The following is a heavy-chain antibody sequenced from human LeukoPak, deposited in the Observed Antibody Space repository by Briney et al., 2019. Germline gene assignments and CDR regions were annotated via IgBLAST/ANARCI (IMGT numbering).Heavy chain of an antibody. CDR2: ISGSGGST. J-gene: IGHJ4*02. Sequence: GGSLRLSCAASGFTFSSYAMSRVRQAPGKGLEWVSAISGSGGSTYYADSVKGRFTISRDNSKNTLYLQMNSLRAEDTAVYYCAKTITMIVVVINYFDYWGQGTLVTVSS. CDR1: GFTFSSYA. D-gene: IGHD3-22*01. V-gene: IGHV3-23*01. CDR3: AKTITMIVVVINYFDY.